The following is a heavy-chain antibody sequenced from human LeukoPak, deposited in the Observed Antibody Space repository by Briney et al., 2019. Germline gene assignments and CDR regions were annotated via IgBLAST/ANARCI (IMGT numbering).Heavy chain of an antibody. CDR3: ARQYYDFWSGYHMGWFDP. J-gene: IGHJ5*02. V-gene: IGHV3-9*01. Sequence: GGSLRLSCAASGFTFDDYAMHWVRQAPGKGLEWVSGISWNSGTIGYADSVKGRFTISRDNSKNTLYLQMNSLRAEDTAVYYCARQYYDFWSGYHMGWFDPWGQGTLVTVSS. CDR1: GFTFDDYA. D-gene: IGHD3-3*01. CDR2: ISWNSGTI.